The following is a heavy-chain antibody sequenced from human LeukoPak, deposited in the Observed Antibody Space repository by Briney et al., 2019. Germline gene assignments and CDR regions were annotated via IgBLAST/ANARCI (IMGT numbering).Heavy chain of an antibody. D-gene: IGHD2-15*01. CDR1: GYTFTSYG. CDR3: ARALYCSGGSCYRYYYYGMDV. V-gene: IGHV1-18*01. CDR2: ISAYNGNT. Sequence: ASVKVSCKASGYTFTSYGISWVRQAPGQGLEWMGWISAYNGNTNYAQKLQGRVTMTTDTSTSTAYMELRSLRSDDTAVYYCARALYCSGGSCYRYYYYGMDVWGQGTTVTVSS. J-gene: IGHJ6*02.